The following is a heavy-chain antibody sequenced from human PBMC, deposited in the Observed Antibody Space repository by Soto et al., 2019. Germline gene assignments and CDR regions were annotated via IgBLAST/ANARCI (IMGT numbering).Heavy chain of an antibody. CDR2: ISGSGGST. J-gene: IGHJ1*01. CDR1: GVTLRIYA. Sequence: GGSPKLSSAASGVTLRIYAVSWSLQSPGKGLEWVSAISGSGGSTYYADSVKGRFTISRDNSKNTLYLQMNSLRAEDTAVYYCAKVGCSGGSCYSFPSCFRHWGQGTLVTVSS. CDR3: AKVGCSGGSCYSFPSCFRH. V-gene: IGHV3-23*01. D-gene: IGHD2-15*01.